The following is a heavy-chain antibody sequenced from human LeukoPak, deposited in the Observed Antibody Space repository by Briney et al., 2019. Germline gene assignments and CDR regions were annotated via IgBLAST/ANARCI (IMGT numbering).Heavy chain of an antibody. V-gene: IGHV3-74*01. CDR3: ARYYYDSSGSQGAFDM. CDR2: INRDGSST. Sequence: PGGSLRLSCAASGFTFSSYWMNWVRQAPGKGLVWVSRINRDGSSTTYADSVKGRFTISRDNARNTLYLQMNSLRAEDTAVYYCARYYYDSSGSQGAFDMWGQGTMVTVSS. J-gene: IGHJ3*02. CDR1: GFTFSSYW. D-gene: IGHD3-22*01.